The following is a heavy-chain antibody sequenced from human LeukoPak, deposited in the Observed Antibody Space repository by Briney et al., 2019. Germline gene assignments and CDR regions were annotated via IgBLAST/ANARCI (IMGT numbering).Heavy chain of an antibody. Sequence: SQTLSLTCTVSGGSISSYYWSWIRQPPGKGLEWIGYIYYSGSANYNPSLKSRVTISVDTSKNQFSLKLTSVTAADTAVYFCARGGGYSSGLSYWGQGALVTVSS. CDR2: IYYSGSA. V-gene: IGHV4-59*01. CDR1: GGSISSYY. D-gene: IGHD2-15*01. J-gene: IGHJ4*02. CDR3: ARGGGYSSGLSY.